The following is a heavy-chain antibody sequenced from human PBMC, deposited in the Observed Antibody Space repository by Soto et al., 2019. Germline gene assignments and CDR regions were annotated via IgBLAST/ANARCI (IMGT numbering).Heavy chain of an antibody. Sequence: ASVKVSCKASGYTFTGYYMHWVRQAPGQGLEWMGWINPNSGGTNYAQKFQGRVTMTRDTYISTAYMELSRLRSDDTAVYYCARGGPERWLQPYDAFDIWGQGRVVTVSS. V-gene: IGHV1-2*02. CDR3: ARGGPERWLQPYDAFDI. J-gene: IGHJ3*02. D-gene: IGHD5-12*01. CDR2: INPNSGGT. CDR1: GYTFTGYY.